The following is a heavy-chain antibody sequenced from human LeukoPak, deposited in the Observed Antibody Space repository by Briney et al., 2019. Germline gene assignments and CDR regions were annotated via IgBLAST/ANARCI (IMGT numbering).Heavy chain of an antibody. CDR1: GGSISSYY. J-gene: IGHJ5*02. D-gene: IGHD3-3*01. CDR2: IYYSGST. CDR3: ARHPNYDSRFDP. V-gene: IGHV4-59*08. Sequence: SETLSLTCTVSGGSISSYYWSWIRQPPGKELEWIGYIYYSGSTDYNPSLKSRVSISVDTSRDQFSLELSSVTAADTAVYYCARHPNYDSRFDPWGQGTLVTVSS.